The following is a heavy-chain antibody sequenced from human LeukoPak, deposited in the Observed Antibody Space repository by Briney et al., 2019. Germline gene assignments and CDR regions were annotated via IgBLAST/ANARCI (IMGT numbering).Heavy chain of an antibody. D-gene: IGHD2-2*01. J-gene: IGHJ5*02. CDR1: GFTFSNYA. CDR2: ISSTGGST. CDR3: VKDQHCSATSCATRTGFDP. V-gene: IGHV3-64D*06. Sequence: GGSLRLSCSASGFTFSNYAMHWVRQAPGKGLEFVSGISSTGGSTNYPDSVKDRFSISRDNSKNTLYLQMTSLRADDTAVYYCVKDQHCSATSCATRTGFDPWGQGTSVTVSS.